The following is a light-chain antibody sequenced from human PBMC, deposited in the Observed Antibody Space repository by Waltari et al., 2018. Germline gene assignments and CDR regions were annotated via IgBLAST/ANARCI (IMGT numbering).Light chain of an antibody. Sequence: QSVLTQAPSAPETPGQRITISCSGSSSNSGSNSVTWYQHLPGAAPKLLIGRDDHRPSGVPDRFSGSKSGTSASLAISGLRSEDEADYYCASWDDSLSALVFGGGTKLTVL. CDR2: RDD. CDR1: SSNSGSNS. CDR3: ASWDDSLSALV. V-gene: IGLV1-47*01. J-gene: IGLJ3*02.